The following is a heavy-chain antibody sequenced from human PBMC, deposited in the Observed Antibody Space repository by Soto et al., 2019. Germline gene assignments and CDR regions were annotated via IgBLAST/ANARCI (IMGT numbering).Heavy chain of an antibody. CDR3: ASTNYDILTGYPMADYMDV. CDR2: IKQDGSEK. V-gene: IGHV3-7*01. D-gene: IGHD3-9*01. CDR1: GFTFSSYW. Sequence: GGSLRLSCAASGFTFSSYWMSWVRQAPGKGLEWVANIKQDGSEKYYVDSVKGRFTISRDNAKNSLYLQMNSLRAEDTAVYYCASTNYDILTGYPMADYMDVWGKGTTVTVSS. J-gene: IGHJ6*03.